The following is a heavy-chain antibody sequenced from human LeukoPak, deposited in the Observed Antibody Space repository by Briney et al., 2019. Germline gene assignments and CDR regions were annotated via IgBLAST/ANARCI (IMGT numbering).Heavy chain of an antibody. Sequence: GSLRLSCAASGFTLSTASMNWVRQAPGKGLEWISYIDRSSNTIYYADSVKGRFTISRDSAKDSLYLQMNSLRAEDTAVYYCARGGLFKYFFDYWGQGTPVTVSS. D-gene: IGHD2-15*01. V-gene: IGHV3-48*04. CDR1: GFTLSTAS. CDR2: IDRSSNTI. CDR3: ARGGLFKYFFDY. J-gene: IGHJ4*02.